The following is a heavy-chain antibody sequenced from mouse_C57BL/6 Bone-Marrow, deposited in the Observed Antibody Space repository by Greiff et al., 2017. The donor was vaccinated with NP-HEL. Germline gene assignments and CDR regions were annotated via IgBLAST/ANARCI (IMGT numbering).Heavy chain of an antibody. Sequence: VQLQQPGAELVKPGASVKLSCKASGYTFTSYWMHWVKQRPGQGLEWIGMIHPNSGSTNYNEKFKSKATLTVDKSSSTAYMQLSSLTSEDSAVYYWARGILRYGAWFAYWGQGTLVTVSA. V-gene: IGHV1-64*01. CDR1: GYTFTSYW. CDR3: ARGILRYGAWFAY. D-gene: IGHD1-1*01. CDR2: IHPNSGST. J-gene: IGHJ3*01.